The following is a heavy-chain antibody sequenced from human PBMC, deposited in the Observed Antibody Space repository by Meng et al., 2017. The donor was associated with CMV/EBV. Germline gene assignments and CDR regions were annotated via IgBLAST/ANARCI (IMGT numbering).Heavy chain of an antibody. V-gene: IGHV4-34*01. CDR2: INHSGST. CDR3: ARGVEMATINYYGMDV. D-gene: IGHD5-24*01. CDR1: GGSFSGYY. J-gene: IGHJ6*02. Sequence: SETLSLTCAVYGGSFSGYYWSWIRQPPGKGLEWIGEINHSGSTNYNPSLKSRVTISVDTSKNQFSLKLSSVTAADTAVYYCARGVEMATINYYGMDVWGQGTTVTVSS.